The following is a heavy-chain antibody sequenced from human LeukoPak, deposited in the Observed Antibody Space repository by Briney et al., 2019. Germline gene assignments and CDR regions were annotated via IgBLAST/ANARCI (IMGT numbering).Heavy chain of an antibody. CDR1: GYSFTSYW. J-gene: IGHJ4*02. CDR3: ARGDDSSGHLTSFDY. V-gene: IGHV5-51*01. CDR2: IYPGDSDT. Sequence: GESLKISCKGSGYSFTSYWIGWVRQMPGKGLEWMGIIYPGDSDTRYSPSFQGQVTISADKSISTAYLQWSSLKAADTAMYYCARGDDSSGHLTSFDYWGQGTLVTVSS. D-gene: IGHD3-22*01.